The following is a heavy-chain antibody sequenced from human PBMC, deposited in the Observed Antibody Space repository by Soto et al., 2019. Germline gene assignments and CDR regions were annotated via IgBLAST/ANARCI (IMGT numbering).Heavy chain of an antibody. CDR2: IKSKTDGGTT. V-gene: IGHV3-15*01. D-gene: IGHD2-2*01. Sequence: GGSLRLSCAASGFTFSNAWMSWVRQAPGKGLEWVGRIKSKTDGGTTDYAAPVKGRFTISRDDSKNTLYLQMNSLKTEDTAVYYGTTDSTYYYYYGMDVWGQGTTVTVSS. CDR3: TTDSTYYYYYGMDV. CDR1: GFTFSNAW. J-gene: IGHJ6*02.